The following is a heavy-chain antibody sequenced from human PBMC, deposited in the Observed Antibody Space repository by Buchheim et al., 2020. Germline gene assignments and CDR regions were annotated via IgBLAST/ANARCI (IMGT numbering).Heavy chain of an antibody. V-gene: IGHV1-2*02. CDR3: AREYEPSFVGVDTAMARPTYYFDY. D-gene: IGHD5-18*01. CDR2: INPNSGGT. CDR1: GYTFTGYY. Sequence: QVQLVQSGAEVKKPGASVKVSCKASGYTFTGYYMHWVRQAPGQGLEWMGWINPNSGGTNYAQKFQGRVTMTRDTSISTAYMELSRLRSDDTAVYYCAREYEPSFVGVDTAMARPTYYFDYWGQGTL. J-gene: IGHJ4*02.